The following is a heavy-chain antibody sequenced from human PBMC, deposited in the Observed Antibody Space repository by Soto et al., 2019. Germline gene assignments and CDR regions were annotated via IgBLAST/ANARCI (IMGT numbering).Heavy chain of an antibody. D-gene: IGHD2-2*01. V-gene: IGHV4-59*01. CDR1: GGSISSYY. CDR2: IYYSGST. J-gene: IGHJ4*02. Sequence: SETLSLTCTVSGGSISSYYWSWIRQPPGKGLEWIGYIYYSGSTNYNPSLKSRVTISVDTSKNQFSLKLSSVTAADTAVYYCARERPALGYCSSTSCYLSSEYHSDYWGQGTLVTVSS. CDR3: ARERPALGYCSSTSCYLSSEYHSDY.